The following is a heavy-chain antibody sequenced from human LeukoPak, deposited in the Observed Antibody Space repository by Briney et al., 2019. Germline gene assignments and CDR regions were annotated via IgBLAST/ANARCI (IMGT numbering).Heavy chain of an antibody. Sequence: SVKVSCKASGYTFTSYGISWVRQAPGQGLEWMGGIIPIFGTANYAQKFQGRVTITTDESTSTAYMELSSLRSEDTAVYYCASTNDSSGHDAFDIWGQGTMVTVSS. D-gene: IGHD3-22*01. CDR2: IIPIFGTA. V-gene: IGHV1-69*05. J-gene: IGHJ3*02. CDR3: ASTNDSSGHDAFDI. CDR1: GYTFTSYG.